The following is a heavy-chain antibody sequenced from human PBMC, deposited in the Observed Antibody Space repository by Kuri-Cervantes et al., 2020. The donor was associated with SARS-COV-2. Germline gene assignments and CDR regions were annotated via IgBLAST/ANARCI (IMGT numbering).Heavy chain of an antibody. J-gene: IGHJ5*02. V-gene: IGHV1-46*03. D-gene: IGHD6-13*01. CDR1: GFKFTSHW. CDR2: INPSDTVA. Sequence: ASVQVSCKASGFKFTSHWVHWVRQAPEQGLEWMGVINPSDTVAHYAQKFRGRVIMTSDTSTSTMYMGLSNLRSDDAAVYYCARDTSAADRSCCLDPWGQGTLVTVSS. CDR3: ARDTSAADRSCCLDP.